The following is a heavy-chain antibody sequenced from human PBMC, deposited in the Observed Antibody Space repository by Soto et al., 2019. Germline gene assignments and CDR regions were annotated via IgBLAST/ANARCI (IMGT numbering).Heavy chain of an antibody. J-gene: IGHJ3*02. D-gene: IGHD5-18*01. CDR3: ALAPYSYGYMVLGAFDI. V-gene: IGHV4-30-4*01. CDR2: IYYSGST. CDR1: GGSISSGDYY. Sequence: QVQLQESGPGLVKPSQTLSLTCTVSGGSISSGDYYWSWIRQPPGKGLEWIGYIYYSGSTYYNPSLKSRVTISVDTSKNQFSLKLSSVTAADTAVYYCALAPYSYGYMVLGAFDIWGQGTMVTVSS.